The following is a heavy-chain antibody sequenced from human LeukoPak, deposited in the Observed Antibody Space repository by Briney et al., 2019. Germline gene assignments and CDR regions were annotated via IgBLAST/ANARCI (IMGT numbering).Heavy chain of an antibody. CDR1: GLTFSSYG. V-gene: IGHV3-30*02. CDR2: IRYDGSNK. Sequence: GGSLRLSCAASGLTFSSYGMHWVRQAPGKGLEWVAYIRYDGSNKYYADSVKGRFTISRDNSKNTLYVQMTSLRAEDTAVYYCARGGKRAVAGTRSPQYFQHWGEGALVTVSS. CDR3: ARGGKRAVAGTRSPQYFQH. D-gene: IGHD6-19*01. J-gene: IGHJ1*01.